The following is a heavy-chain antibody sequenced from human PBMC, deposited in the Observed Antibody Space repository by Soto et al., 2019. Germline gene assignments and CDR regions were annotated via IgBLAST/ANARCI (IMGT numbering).Heavy chain of an antibody. CDR3: ARVAATGRGTDY. CDR1: GFTFSTYW. J-gene: IGHJ4*02. V-gene: IGHV3-7*04. CDR2: IKQDGSGE. D-gene: IGHD6-13*01. Sequence: EAQLVESGGDLVQPGGSLRLSCAASGFTFSTYWMTWVRQAPGTGLEWVASIKQDGSGEYYVDSVKGRFTISRDNAKTSLYLQMNSLRAEDTAVYYCARVAATGRGTDYWGQGTLVTVSS.